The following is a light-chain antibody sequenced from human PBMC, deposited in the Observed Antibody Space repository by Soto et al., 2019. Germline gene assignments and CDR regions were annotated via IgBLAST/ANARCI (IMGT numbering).Light chain of an antibody. J-gene: IGKJ1*01. Sequence: DIQMTQSPSSLSASVGDRVTITCRASQSISSYLNWYQQKPGKAPKLLIYAASSSQSGVPSRFSGSGSGTDFTLTISSLQPEDFATYYCQQSYSTPTFGQGTKVEIK. CDR1: QSISSY. CDR2: AAS. V-gene: IGKV1-39*01. CDR3: QQSYSTPT.